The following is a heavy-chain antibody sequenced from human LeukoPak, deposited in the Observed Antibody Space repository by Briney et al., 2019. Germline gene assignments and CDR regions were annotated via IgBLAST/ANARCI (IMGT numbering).Heavy chain of an antibody. D-gene: IGHD2-15*01. CDR2: IIPIFGTA. CDR3: AAGLTSGGSFYYYYYMDV. J-gene: IGHJ6*03. V-gene: IGHV1-69*06. Sequence: VASVKVSCKASGGTFSSYAISWVRQAPGQGLEWMGGIIPIFGTANYAQKFQGRVTITADKSTSTAYMELSSLRSEDTAVYYCAAGLTSGGSFYYYYYMDVWGKGTTVTVSS. CDR1: GGTFSSYA.